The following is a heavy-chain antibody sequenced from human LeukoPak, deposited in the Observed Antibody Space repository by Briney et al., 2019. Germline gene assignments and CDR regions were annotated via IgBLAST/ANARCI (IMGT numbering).Heavy chain of an antibody. CDR3: AGGSGYLITS. J-gene: IGHJ5*02. CDR2: IKQDGSEK. D-gene: IGHD3-9*01. Sequence: GGSLRLSCAASGFTFSIYAMSWVRQAPGKGLEWLAIIKQDGSEKHYKGSVEGRFTISRDNAKNSLHLQMNSLRAEDTAVYYCAGGSGYLITSWGQGTLVTVSS. CDR1: GFTFSIYA. V-gene: IGHV3-7*01.